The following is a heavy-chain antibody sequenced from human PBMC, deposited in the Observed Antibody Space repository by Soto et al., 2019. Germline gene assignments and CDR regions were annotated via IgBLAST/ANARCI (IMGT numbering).Heavy chain of an antibody. J-gene: IGHJ5*02. D-gene: IGHD2-21*02. CDR2: ISISGIST. Sequence: PGGALTLSGAASGCTVSSHWMHWVRQAPGKGLALVSRISISGISTYFAESVKGRFTISRDNYKNTLYLQMNSLRSDDTAVYYCARGAYCGGDCLNWFDPWGQGTLVIVSS. CDR3: ARGAYCGGDCLNWFDP. CDR1: GCTVSSHW. V-gene: IGHV3-74*01.